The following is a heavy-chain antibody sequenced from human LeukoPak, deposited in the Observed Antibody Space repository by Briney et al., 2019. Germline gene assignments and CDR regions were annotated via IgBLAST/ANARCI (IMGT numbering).Heavy chain of an antibody. J-gene: IGHJ1*01. CDR1: GGTFSSYA. V-gene: IGHV1-69*13. Sequence: GASVKVSCTASGGTFSSYAISWVRQAPGQGLEWMGGIIPIFGTANYAQKFQGRVTITADESTSTAYMELSSLRSEDTAVYYCATSSYYYDSSGYTLVGYFQHWGQGTLVTVSS. CDR2: IIPIFGTA. D-gene: IGHD3-22*01. CDR3: ATSSYYYDSSGYTLVGYFQH.